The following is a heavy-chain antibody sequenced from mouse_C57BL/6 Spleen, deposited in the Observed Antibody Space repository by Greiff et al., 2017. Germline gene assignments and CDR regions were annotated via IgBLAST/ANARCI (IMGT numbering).Heavy chain of an antibody. J-gene: IGHJ4*01. CDR3: ARGLTYYGSSVYYAMDY. D-gene: IGHD1-1*01. CDR2: IYPGSGST. Sequence: QVQLQQPGAELVKPGASVKMSCKASGYTFTSYWITWVKQRPGQGLEWIGDIYPGSGSTNYNEKFKSKATLTVDTSSSTAYMQLSSLTSDDSAVYYCARGLTYYGSSVYYAMDYWGQGTSVTVSS. V-gene: IGHV1-55*01. CDR1: GYTFTSYW.